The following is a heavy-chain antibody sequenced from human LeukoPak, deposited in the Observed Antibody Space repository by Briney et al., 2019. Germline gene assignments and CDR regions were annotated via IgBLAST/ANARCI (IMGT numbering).Heavy chain of an antibody. CDR1: GGSISSSNW. J-gene: IGHJ5*02. V-gene: IGHV4-4*02. CDR2: IYHSGST. Sequence: PSETLSLTCAVSGGSISSSNWWSWVRQPPGKGLEWIGEIYHSGSTNYNPSLKSRVTISVDKSKNQFSLKLSSVTAADTAVYYCARGPDYDSSGYYHVDGWFDPWGQGTLVTASS. CDR3: ARGPDYDSSGYYHVDGWFDP. D-gene: IGHD3-22*01.